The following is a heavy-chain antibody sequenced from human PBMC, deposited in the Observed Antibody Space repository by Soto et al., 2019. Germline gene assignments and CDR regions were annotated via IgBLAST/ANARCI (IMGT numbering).Heavy chain of an antibody. D-gene: IGHD3-3*01. V-gene: IGHV1-18*01. CDR2: ISAYNGNT. Sequence: GASVKVSCKASGYTFTSYGISRVRQAPGQGLEWMGWISAYNGNTNYAQKLQGRVTMTTDTSTSTAYMELRSLRSDDTAAYYCARDEGGITIFGVAPPYYYYGMDVWGQGTTVTVSS. J-gene: IGHJ6*02. CDR1: GYTFTSYG. CDR3: ARDEGGITIFGVAPPYYYYGMDV.